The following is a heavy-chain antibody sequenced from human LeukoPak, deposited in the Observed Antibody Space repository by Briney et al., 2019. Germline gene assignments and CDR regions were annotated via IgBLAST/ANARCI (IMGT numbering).Heavy chain of an antibody. J-gene: IGHJ4*02. CDR2: ISSSSSYI. CDR1: GFTFSSYS. CDR3: AREAGPYTGFDY. Sequence: GGSLRLSCAASGFTFSSYSMNWVRQAPGEGLEWVSSISSSSSYIYYADSVKGRFTISRDNAKNSLYLQMNSLRAEDTAVYYCAREAGPYTGFDYWGQGTLVTVSS. V-gene: IGHV3-21*01. D-gene: IGHD3-16*01.